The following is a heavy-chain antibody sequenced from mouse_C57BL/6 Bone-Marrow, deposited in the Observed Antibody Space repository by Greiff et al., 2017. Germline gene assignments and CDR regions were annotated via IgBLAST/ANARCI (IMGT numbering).Heavy chain of an antibody. D-gene: IGHD1-1*01. Sequence: VTLKVTGPELVKPGASVKISCKASGYSFTGYFMNWVKQSHGKSLEWIGRINPYNGDTFYNQKFKGKATLTVDKSSSTAHMELLGLTSEDFAVYYCARSGYYGSSYIWYFDVWGTGTTVTVSA. CDR3: ARSGYYGSSYIWYFDV. J-gene: IGHJ1*03. V-gene: IGHV1-37*01. CDR1: GYSFTGYF. CDR2: INPYNGDT.